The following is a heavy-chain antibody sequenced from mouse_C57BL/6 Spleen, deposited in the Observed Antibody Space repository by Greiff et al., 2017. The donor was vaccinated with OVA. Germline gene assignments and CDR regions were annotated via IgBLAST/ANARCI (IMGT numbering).Heavy chain of an antibody. J-gene: IGHJ1*03. V-gene: IGHV1-63*01. CDR2: IYPGGGYT. CDR1: GYTFTNYW. Sequence: VQLQESGAELVRPGTSVKMSCKASGYTFTNYWIGWAKQRPGHGLEWIGDIYPGGGYTNYNEKFKGKATLTADKSSSTAYIQVSGLTSEDSAIYYGARSPYWSKWYFDVWGTGTTVTVSS. CDR3: ARSPYWSKWYFDV. D-gene: IGHD2-5*01.